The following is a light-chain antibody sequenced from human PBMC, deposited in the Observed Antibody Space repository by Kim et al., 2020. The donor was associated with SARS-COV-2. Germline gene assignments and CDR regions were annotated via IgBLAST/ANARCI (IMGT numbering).Light chain of an antibody. CDR2: ATS. V-gene: IGKV1-NL1*01. J-gene: IGKJ1*01. CDR1: QGFSSS. Sequence: DIQMTQSPSSLSASVGDRVTISCRASQGFSSSLAWYQQTPGKAPRLLVYATSKLANGVPSRFSGSGSGTDYVLTITSLQPGDFATYYCQQYYSPPWTFGRGTKVEMK. CDR3: QQYYSPPWT.